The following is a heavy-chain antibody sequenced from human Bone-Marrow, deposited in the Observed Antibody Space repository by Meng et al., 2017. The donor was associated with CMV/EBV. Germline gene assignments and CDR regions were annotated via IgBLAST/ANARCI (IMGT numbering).Heavy chain of an antibody. V-gene: IGHV3-23*01. CDR2: ISDSGGNT. D-gene: IGHD5-12*01. Sequence: WAASGLSFNSYAMNWVRQAQGKGLEWVSTISDSGGNTYYPDSVKGRFTISRDNSNKTVYLQMNRLRAEDTAIYYCAKSRNGYGGEDHWGQGMLVTVSS. J-gene: IGHJ4*02. CDR1: GLSFNSYA. CDR3: AKSRNGYGGEDH.